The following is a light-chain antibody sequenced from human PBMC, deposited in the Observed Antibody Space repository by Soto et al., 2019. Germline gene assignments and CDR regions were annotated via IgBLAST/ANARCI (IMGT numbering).Light chain of an antibody. CDR3: QQYGSSPYT. V-gene: IGKV3-20*01. J-gene: IGKJ2*01. Sequence: EIVLTQSPGTLSLSPGERATLSCRASQSVSSSYLAWYQQKPGQAPRLLIYGASSRATGIPDRFSGSGSGTDFTLTISRLEHEEFAVYYCQQYGSSPYTFGQGTKLEIK. CDR2: GAS. CDR1: QSVSSSY.